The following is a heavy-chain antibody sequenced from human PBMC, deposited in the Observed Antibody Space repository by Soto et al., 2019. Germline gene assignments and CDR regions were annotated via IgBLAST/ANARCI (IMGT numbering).Heavy chain of an antibody. J-gene: IGHJ6*02. CDR3: ARDYRASYPAYYYYGMDV. CDR1: GGSISSGGYY. Sequence: QVQLQESGPGLVKPSQTLSLTCTVSGGSISSGGYYWSWIRQHPGKGLEWIGYIYYSTYYNPSLKRRVXIXVHXSKNQFSLKLSSVTAADTAVYYCARDYRASYPAYYYYGMDVWGQGTTVTVSS. V-gene: IGHV4-31*03. CDR2: IYYST. D-gene: IGHD3-16*02.